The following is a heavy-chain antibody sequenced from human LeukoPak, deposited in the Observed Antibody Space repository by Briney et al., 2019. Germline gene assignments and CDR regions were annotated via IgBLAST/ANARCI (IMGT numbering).Heavy chain of an antibody. D-gene: IGHD1-14*01. J-gene: IGHJ4*02. CDR3: ARRGRKFDY. V-gene: IGHV3-66*04. Sequence: ETLSLTCAVYGGSFSGYYWSWIRQAPGKGLEWVSVIYSGGSTYYADSVKGRFTISRDNSKNTLYLQMNSLRAEDTAVYYCARRGRKFDYWGQGTLVTVSS. CDR1: GGSFSGYY. CDR2: IYSGGST.